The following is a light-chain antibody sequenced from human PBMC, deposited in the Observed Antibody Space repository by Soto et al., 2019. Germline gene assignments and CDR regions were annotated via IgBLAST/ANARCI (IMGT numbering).Light chain of an antibody. J-gene: IGLJ2*01. CDR3: SSYTSSSTLV. V-gene: IGLV2-18*02. Sequence: QAVVTQPRSVSGSPGQSVTISCTGTSSDVGSYNRVSWYQQSPGTAPKLIIYEVSNRPSGVSNRFSGSKSGNTASLTISGLQAEDEADYYCSSYTSSSTLVFGGGTKLTVL. CDR2: EVS. CDR1: SSDVGSYNR.